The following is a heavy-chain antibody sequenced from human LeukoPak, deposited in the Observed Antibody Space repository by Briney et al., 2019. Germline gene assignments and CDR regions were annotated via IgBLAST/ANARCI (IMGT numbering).Heavy chain of an antibody. J-gene: IGHJ4*02. V-gene: IGHV3-7*01. D-gene: IGHD5-18*01. CDR2: IKQDGSEK. CDR1: GFTFSSYW. CDR3: ARDGPRYGGDTAMVHFDY. Sequence: GGSLRLSCAASGFTFSSYWMSWVRQAPGKGLEWVANIKQDGSEKYYVDSVKGRFTISRDNAKNSLYLQMNSLRAEDTAVYYCARDGPRYGGDTAMVHFDYWAREPWSPSPQ.